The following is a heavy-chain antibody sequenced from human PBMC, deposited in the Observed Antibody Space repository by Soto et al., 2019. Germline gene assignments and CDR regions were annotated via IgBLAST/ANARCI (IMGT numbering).Heavy chain of an antibody. CDR2: INAGNGNT. Sequence: ASVKVSFKASGYTFTSYAMHWVRQAPGQRLEWMGWINAGNGNTKYSQKFQGRVTITRDTSASTAYMELSSLRSEDTAVYYCARDDYGDYAYYYGMDVWGQGTTVTVSS. V-gene: IGHV1-3*01. J-gene: IGHJ6*02. CDR1: GYTFTSYA. CDR3: ARDDYGDYAYYYGMDV. D-gene: IGHD4-17*01.